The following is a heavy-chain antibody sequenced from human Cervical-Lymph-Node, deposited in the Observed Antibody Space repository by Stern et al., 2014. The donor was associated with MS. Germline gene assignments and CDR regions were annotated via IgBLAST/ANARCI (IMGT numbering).Heavy chain of an antibody. CDR1: GGTFSTER. V-gene: IGHV1-69*01. Sequence: QVQLVQSGSGAKKPGSSVKVSCKVSGGTFSTERIRWVRQAPGQGLEWMGSIVPIFGPADYARQFQDRVTIIADETTSEVHMELSSLRSEDTGVYYCARLGSGYDSSYLDFWGQGSLVTVSS. CDR3: ARLGSGYDSSYLDF. J-gene: IGHJ4*02. CDR2: IVPIFGPA. D-gene: IGHD5-12*01.